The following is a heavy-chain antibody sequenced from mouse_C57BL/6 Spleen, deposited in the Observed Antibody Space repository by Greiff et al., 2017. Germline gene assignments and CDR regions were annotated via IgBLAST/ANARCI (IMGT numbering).Heavy chain of an antibody. CDR3: ARSALTGTAYFDY. V-gene: IGHV1-64*01. D-gene: IGHD4-1*01. CDR2: IHPNSGST. Sequence: LVESGAELVKPGASVKLSCKASGYTFTSYWMHWVKQRPGQGLEWIGMIHPNSGSTNYNEKFKSKATLTVDKSSSTAYMQLSSLTSEDSAVYYCARSALTGTAYFDYWGQGTTLTVSS. CDR1: GYTFTSYW. J-gene: IGHJ2*01.